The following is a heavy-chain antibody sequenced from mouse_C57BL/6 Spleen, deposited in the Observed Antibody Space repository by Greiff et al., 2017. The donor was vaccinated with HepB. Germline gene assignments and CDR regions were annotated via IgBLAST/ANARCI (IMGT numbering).Heavy chain of an antibody. CDR2: INPNNGGT. CDR1: GYTFTDYN. CDR3: ARPASYYSIAWFAY. J-gene: IGHJ3*01. Sequence: EVQLQQSGPELVKPGASVKIPCKASGYTFTDYNMDWVKQSHGKSLEWIGDINPNNGGTIYNQKFKGKATLTVDKSSSTAYMELRSLTSEDTAVYYWARPASYYSIAWFAYWGQGTLVTVSA. D-gene: IGHD2-5*01. V-gene: IGHV1-18*01.